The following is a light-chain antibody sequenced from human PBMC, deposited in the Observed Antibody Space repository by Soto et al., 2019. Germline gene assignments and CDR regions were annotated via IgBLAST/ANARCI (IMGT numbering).Light chain of an antibody. V-gene: IGLV1-47*02. CDR3: SAWDDNVNGVM. CDR1: SSNIGLDY. CDR2: SVN. Sequence: QSVLTQPPSASGTPGQRVVISCSGGSSNIGLDYLCWYQQVPGMAPKLLIYSVNQRPSGVPDRFSGSKSGTSASLAINGLRSEDEADYFCSAWDDNVNGVMFGGGTKLTVL. J-gene: IGLJ3*02.